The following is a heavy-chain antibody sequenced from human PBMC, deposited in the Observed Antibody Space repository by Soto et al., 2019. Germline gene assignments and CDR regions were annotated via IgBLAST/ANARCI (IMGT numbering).Heavy chain of an antibody. D-gene: IGHD6-13*01. CDR1: GFIFSDYT. CDR3: ARDHGGSTWFVGVYYFFGMDG. CDR2: ISSSGDAI. J-gene: IGHJ6*02. V-gene: IGHV3-48*02. Sequence: EVQLVESGGDLVQPGGSLRLSCAASGFIFSDYTMTWVRQAPGRGLEFVSHISSSGDAIFYAESVKGRSTVSRDNAKNSLYLQMNSLRDDDTAVYFCARDHGGSTWFVGVYYFFGMDGWGQGTAVTVSS.